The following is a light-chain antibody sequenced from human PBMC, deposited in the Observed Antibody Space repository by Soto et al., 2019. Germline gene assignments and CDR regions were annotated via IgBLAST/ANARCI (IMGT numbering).Light chain of an antibody. J-gene: IGKJ1*01. CDR3: HQYDSYPWT. Sequence: DIQMTQSPSTLSASVGDRVAITCRASQSISTWLAWYQQKPGKAPTLLISDASNLQSGVPSRFSGSGSGTEFTLTISSLQPDDFSTYYCHQYDSYPWTFGQGTKVEIK. V-gene: IGKV1-5*01. CDR1: QSISTW. CDR2: DAS.